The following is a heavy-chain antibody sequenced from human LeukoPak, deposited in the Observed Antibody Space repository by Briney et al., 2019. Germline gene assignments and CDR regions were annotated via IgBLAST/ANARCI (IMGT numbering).Heavy chain of an antibody. V-gene: IGHV1-2*02. CDR3: ARGRSFFYGPERNHDY. CDR1: GYTFTGYY. J-gene: IGHJ4*02. D-gene: IGHD4-17*01. CDR2: INPNSGDT. Sequence: ASVKVSCKASGYTFTGYYMHWVRQAPGQGLEWMGWINPNSGDTNSAQKFQGRVTMTRDTSISTAYMELSRLRSDDTAVYYCARGRSFFYGPERNHDYWGQGTLVTVSS.